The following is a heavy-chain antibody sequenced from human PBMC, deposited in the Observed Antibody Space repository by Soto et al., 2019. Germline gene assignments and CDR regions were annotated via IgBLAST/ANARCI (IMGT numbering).Heavy chain of an antibody. J-gene: IGHJ3*02. Sequence: PAESLRLSCAASGFTFSGYWVNWVRQAPGKGLEWVANIKQDGTEKNYVDAVKGRVNISRDNARNSLYLQMDSLRAEDTAVYFCARGDTPMITGMDFFDIWGQGTMVTV. D-gene: IGHD5-18*01. CDR3: ARGDTPMITGMDFFDI. CDR2: IKQDGTEK. V-gene: IGHV3-7*01. CDR1: GFTFSGYW.